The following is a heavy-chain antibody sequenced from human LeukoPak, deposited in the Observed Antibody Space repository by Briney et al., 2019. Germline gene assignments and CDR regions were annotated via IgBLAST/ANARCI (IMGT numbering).Heavy chain of an antibody. Sequence: GGSLRLSCAASGFAFSSYEMNWVRQAPGKGLEWVSYISSSGSTIYYADSVKGRFTISRDYSKNTLYLQMNSLRTEETAVYYCAKGPAMVRGTFDPWGQGTLVTVSS. J-gene: IGHJ5*02. D-gene: IGHD3-10*01. CDR1: GFAFSSYE. CDR3: AKGPAMVRGTFDP. V-gene: IGHV3-48*03. CDR2: ISSSGSTI.